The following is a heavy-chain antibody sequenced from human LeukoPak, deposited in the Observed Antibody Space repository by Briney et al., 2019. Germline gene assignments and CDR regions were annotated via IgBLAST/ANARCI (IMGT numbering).Heavy chain of an antibody. V-gene: IGHV1-2*02. CDR2: INPNSGGT. Sequence: GASVKVSCKASGYTFTGYYMHWVRQAPGQGLEWMGWINPNSGGTNYAQKFQGRVTMTRDTSISTAYMELSRLRSDDTAEYYCARVWLCGGDCYHFDYWGQGTLVTVSS. CDR3: ARVWLCGGDCYHFDY. D-gene: IGHD2-21*02. CDR1: GYTFTGYY. J-gene: IGHJ4*01.